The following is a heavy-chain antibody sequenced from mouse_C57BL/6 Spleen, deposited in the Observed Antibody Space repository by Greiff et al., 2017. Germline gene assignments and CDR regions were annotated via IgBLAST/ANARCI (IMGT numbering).Heavy chain of an antibody. V-gene: IGHV1-15*01. CDR2: IDPETGGT. CDR3: TSLDGYYFDY. Sequence: QVQLQQSGAELVRPGASVTLSCKASGYTFTDYEMHWVKQTPVHGLEWIGAIDPETGGTAYNQKFKGKAILTADKSSSTAYMELRSLPSEDSAVYYCTSLDGYYFDYWGQGTTLTVSS. CDR1: GYTFTDYE. D-gene: IGHD2-3*01. J-gene: IGHJ2*01.